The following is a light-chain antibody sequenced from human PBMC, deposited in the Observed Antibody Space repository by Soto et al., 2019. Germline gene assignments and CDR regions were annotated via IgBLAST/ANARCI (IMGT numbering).Light chain of an antibody. J-gene: IGKJ3*01. CDR2: DAS. CDR1: QSVANN. Sequence: DIVMTQSPDILSLSPGERGTLSCRASQSVANNVAWYQQKPVQTPRLLIYDASTRATGIPARFSGSGSGTEFTLTISGLQSEDFAIYYCQQYNQWPPFTFGPGTKVDSK. CDR3: QQYNQWPPFT. V-gene: IGKV3-15*01.